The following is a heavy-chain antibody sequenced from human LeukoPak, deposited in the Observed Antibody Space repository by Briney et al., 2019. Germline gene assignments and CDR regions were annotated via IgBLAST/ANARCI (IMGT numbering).Heavy chain of an antibody. J-gene: IGHJ3*02. CDR3: ARHQGNYYGSGSYKWAFDI. Sequence: SETLSLTCTVSGGSISSYYWSWIRQPAGKGLEWIGRIYTSGSTNYNPSLKSRVTISVDTSKNQFSLKLSSVTAADTAVYYCARHQGNYYGSGSYKWAFDIWGQGTMVTVSS. CDR2: IYTSGST. V-gene: IGHV4-4*07. D-gene: IGHD3-10*01. CDR1: GGSISSYY.